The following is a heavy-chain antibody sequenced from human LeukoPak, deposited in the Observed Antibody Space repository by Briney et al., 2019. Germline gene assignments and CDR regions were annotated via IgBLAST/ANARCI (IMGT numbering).Heavy chain of an antibody. CDR2: IYPGDSDT. CDR3: VSGSFGPSYYFDY. V-gene: IGHV5-51*01. Sequence: GESLKISCKGSGYSFTSYWIGWVRQMPGKGLEWMGIIYPGDSDTGYSPSFQGQVTISADKSISTAYLQWSSLKASDTAMYYCVSGSFGPSYYFDYWGQGTLVTVSS. CDR1: GYSFTSYW. D-gene: IGHD3-10*01. J-gene: IGHJ4*02.